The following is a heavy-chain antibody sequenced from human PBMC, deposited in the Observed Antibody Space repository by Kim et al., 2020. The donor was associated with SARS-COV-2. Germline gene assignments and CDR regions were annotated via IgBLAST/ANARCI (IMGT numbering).Heavy chain of an antibody. D-gene: IGHD5-12*01. CDR1: GFTFSDYY. J-gene: IGHJ4*02. V-gene: IGHV3-11*01. CDR2: ISSSGSTI. CDR3: ARDARRKVATGYFDY. Sequence: GGSLRLSCAASGFTFSDYYMSWIRQAPGKGLEWVSYISSSGSTIYYADSVKGRFTISRDNAKNSLYLQMNSLRAEDTAVYYCARDARRKVATGYFDYWGQGTLVTVSS.